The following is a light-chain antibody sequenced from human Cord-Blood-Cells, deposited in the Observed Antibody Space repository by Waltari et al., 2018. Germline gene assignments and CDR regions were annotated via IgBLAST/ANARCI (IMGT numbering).Light chain of an antibody. CDR1: QSVLYSSNNTNY. J-gene: IGKJ1*01. CDR2: WAS. V-gene: IGKV4-1*01. CDR3: QQYYSTPWT. Sequence: DIVMTQSPDSLAVSLGERATINCKSSQSVLYSSNNTNYLAWDQQKPGQPPKLLIYWASTRESGVPDRFRGSGSGTDFTLTISSLQAEDVAVYYCQQYYSTPWTFGQGTKVEIK.